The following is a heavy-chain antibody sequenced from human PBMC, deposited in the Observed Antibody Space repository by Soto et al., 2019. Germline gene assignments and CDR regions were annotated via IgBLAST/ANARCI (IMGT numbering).Heavy chain of an antibody. CDR3: ARDGGRHSGGIDY. J-gene: IGHJ4*02. V-gene: IGHV1-69*01. CDR1: GGTFSSYS. Sequence: QVQLVQSGAEVKKPGSSVKVSCKASGGTFSSYSINWVRQAPGQGLEWMGESIPIFGTANYAQKFQGRVTITAEESTSTAYMELSSLRSEDTAVYYCARDGGRHSGGIDYWGQGTLVTVSS. CDR2: SIPIFGTA. D-gene: IGHD1-26*01.